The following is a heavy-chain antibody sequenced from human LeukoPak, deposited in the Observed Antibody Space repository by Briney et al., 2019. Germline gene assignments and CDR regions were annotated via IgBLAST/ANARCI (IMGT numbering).Heavy chain of an antibody. CDR1: GFTFSNYA. CDR2: IPSDGLNK. J-gene: IGHJ4*02. D-gene: IGHD1-14*01. CDR3: ARGRSSPNRKY. V-gene: IGHV3-30*04. Sequence: GGSLRLSCAASGFTFSNYAMHWVRHAPGKRLQWVSVIPSDGLNKYYADSAKGRFTISRDNSVSTVYLQMNSLRPEDTAVYYCARGRSSPNRKYWGQGTLVTVSS.